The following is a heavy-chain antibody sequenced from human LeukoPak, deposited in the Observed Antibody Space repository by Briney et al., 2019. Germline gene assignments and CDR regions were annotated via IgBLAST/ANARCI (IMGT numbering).Heavy chain of an antibody. CDR1: GGSISSYY. V-gene: IGHV4-59*08. J-gene: IGHJ6*02. CDR2: IYYSGST. Sequence: SETLSLTCTVSGGSISSYYWSWIRQPPGKGLEWIGYIYYSGSTNYNPSLKSRVTISVDTSKNQFSLKLSSVTAADTAVYYCARGPRYCSSTSCYGRREYYYYYGMDVWGQGTTVTVSS. CDR3: ARGPRYCSSTSCYGRREYYYYYGMDV. D-gene: IGHD2-2*01.